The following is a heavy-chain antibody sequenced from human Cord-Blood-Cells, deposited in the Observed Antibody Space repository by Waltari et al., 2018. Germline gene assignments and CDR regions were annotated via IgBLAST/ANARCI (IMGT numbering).Heavy chain of an antibody. J-gene: IGHJ4*02. D-gene: IGHD2-15*01. Sequence: QVQLVQSWAEVKKPGSSVKVSCKTSGGTFNSYAISWVLQAPGQGLEWMGGSSPIFSTANYEPKIQGRVTITADKSTSTAYMELSSLRSEDTAVYYCAIISRPGVVRFDYWGQGTLVTVSS. CDR3: AIISRPGVVRFDY. CDR2: SSPIFSTA. V-gene: IGHV1-69*06. CDR1: GGTFNSYA.